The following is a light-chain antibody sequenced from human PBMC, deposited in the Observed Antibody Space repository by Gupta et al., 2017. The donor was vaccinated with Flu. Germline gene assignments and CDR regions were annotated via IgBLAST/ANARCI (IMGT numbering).Light chain of an antibody. J-gene: IGKJ1*01. V-gene: IGKV2-30*02. CDR3: MQGSHWPPT. CDR1: QSLAHTDGNTY. Sequence: VTRGQPASISCRSSQSLAHTDGNTYLIWFQQRPGQSPRRLIYKVSKRDSGVPDKFSGSGSGTEFTLQISRVEAEDIGVYYCMQGSHWPPTFGQGTKVEIK. CDR2: KVS.